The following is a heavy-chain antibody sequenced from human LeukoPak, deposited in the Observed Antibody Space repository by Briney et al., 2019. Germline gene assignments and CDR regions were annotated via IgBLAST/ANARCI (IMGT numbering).Heavy chain of an antibody. J-gene: IGHJ4*02. D-gene: IGHD3-10*01. CDR1: GFTFSAYW. V-gene: IGHV3-7*01. Sequence: GGSLRLSCAASGFTFSAYWMSWVRQAPGKGLEWVANIKPDASEKYYVDSVKDRFTISRDNAQSSLYLQMNSLRTEDTAVYYCARDRGVRGVILDYWGQGTLVTVSS. CDR3: ARDRGVRGVILDY. CDR2: IKPDASEK.